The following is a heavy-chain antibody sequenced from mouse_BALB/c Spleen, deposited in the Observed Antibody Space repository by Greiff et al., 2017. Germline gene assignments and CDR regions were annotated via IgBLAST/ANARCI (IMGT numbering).Heavy chain of an antibody. CDR2: IDPENGNT. D-gene: IGHD3-1*01. CDR1: GFNIKDYY. Sequence: EVKLVESGAELVRPGALVKLSCKASGFNIKDYYMHWVKQRPEQGLEWIGWIDPENGNTIYDPKFQGKASITADTSSNTAYLQLSSLTSEDTAVYYCARSGYHYAMDYWGQGTSVTVSS. CDR3: ARSGYHYAMDY. V-gene: IGHV14-1*02. J-gene: IGHJ4*01.